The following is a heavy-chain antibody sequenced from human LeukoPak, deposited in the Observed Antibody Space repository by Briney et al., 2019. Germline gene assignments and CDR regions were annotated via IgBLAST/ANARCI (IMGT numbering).Heavy chain of an antibody. V-gene: IGHV4-30-4*07. D-gene: IGHD5-12*01. Sequence: SSETLSLTCAVSGGSISSGGYSWSWIRQPPGKGLEWIGYIYYSGSTYYNPSLKSRVTISVDTSKNQFSLKLSSVTAADTAVYYCARGKGGYSGYGHYYYYMDVWGKGTTVTVSS. J-gene: IGHJ6*03. CDR1: GGSISSGGYS. CDR3: ARGKGGYSGYGHYYYYMDV. CDR2: IYYSGST.